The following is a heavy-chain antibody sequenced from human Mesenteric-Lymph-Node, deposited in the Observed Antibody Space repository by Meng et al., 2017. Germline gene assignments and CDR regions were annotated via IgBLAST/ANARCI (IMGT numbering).Heavy chain of an antibody. D-gene: IGHD3-10*01. CDR1: GGSISNYY. V-gene: IGHV4-59*12. CDR2: IYYSGST. J-gene: IGHJ4*02. Sequence: SETLSLTCTVSGGSISNYYWSWIRQPPGKGLEWIGYIYYSGSTDYNPSLKSRVTISVDTSKNQFSLKLSSVTAADTAVYYCARALWFGELYDYWGQGTLVTVSS. CDR3: ARALWFGELYDY.